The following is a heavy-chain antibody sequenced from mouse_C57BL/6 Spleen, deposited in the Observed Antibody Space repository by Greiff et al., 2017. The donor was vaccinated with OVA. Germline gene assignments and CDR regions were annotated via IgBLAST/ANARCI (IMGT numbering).Heavy chain of an antibody. CDR1: GYTFPDYY. D-gene: IGHD2-4*01. Sequence: VQLQQSGAELVRPGASVKLSCKASGYTFPDYYINWVKQRPGQGLEWIARIYPGSGNTYYNAKFKGQATLTAEKSSSTAYMQLSSLTSEDSAVYFCARLYYEAMDYWGQGTSVTVSS. J-gene: IGHJ4*01. V-gene: IGHV1-76*01. CDR3: ARLYYEAMDY. CDR2: IYPGSGNT.